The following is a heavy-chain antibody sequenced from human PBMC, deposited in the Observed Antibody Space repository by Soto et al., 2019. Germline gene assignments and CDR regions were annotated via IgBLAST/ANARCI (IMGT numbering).Heavy chain of an antibody. J-gene: IGHJ3*02. CDR3: ARGGYYYDSSGYYFQDAFDI. CDR2: IYNSGST. D-gene: IGHD3-22*01. V-gene: IGHV4-59*01. CDR1: GGSISSYY. Sequence: SETLPVTCTASGGSISSYYWSWIRQPPGKGLEWIGYIYNSGSTNYNPSLKSRVTISVDTSKNQFSLRLSSVTAADTAVYYCARGGYYYDSSGYYFQDAFDIWGQGTMVTVSS.